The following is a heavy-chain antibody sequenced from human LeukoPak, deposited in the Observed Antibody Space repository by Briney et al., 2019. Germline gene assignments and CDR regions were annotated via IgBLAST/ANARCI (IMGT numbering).Heavy chain of an antibody. Sequence: PGGSLRLSCAASGFTFSSYAMSWVRQAPGKGLDWVSAISGSGGSTYYAGSVKDRFTISRDNSKNTLYLQMNSLRAEDTAVYYCAKRREYSSSWYYFDYWGQGTLVTVSS. J-gene: IGHJ4*02. CDR2: ISGSGGST. D-gene: IGHD6-13*01. CDR3: AKRREYSSSWYYFDY. CDR1: GFTFSSYA. V-gene: IGHV3-23*01.